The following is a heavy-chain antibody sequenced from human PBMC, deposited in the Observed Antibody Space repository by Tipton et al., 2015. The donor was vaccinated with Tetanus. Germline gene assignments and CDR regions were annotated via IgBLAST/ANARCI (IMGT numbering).Heavy chain of an antibody. J-gene: IGHJ4*02. V-gene: IGHV4-59*01. D-gene: IGHD4-23*01. CDR1: GGSISRFH. CDR3: AGLPLGGGYSAHPYFLH. Sequence: PGLVKPSETLSLSCTVSGGSISRFHWSWIRQAPGKGLEWIGNVYYTGNTNYNPSLKSRVTISTDPTRKQLSLNLRSVTTADAAVYYCAGLPLGGGYSAHPYFLHWGRGPLVTVSS. CDR2: VYYTGNT.